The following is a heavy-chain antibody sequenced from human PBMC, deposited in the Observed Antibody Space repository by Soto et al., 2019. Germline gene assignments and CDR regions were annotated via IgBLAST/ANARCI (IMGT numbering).Heavy chain of an antibody. Sequence: QVQLQESGPGLVKPSETLSLTCTVSGGSISSYYWSWIRQPPGKGPEWIGYIYYSGSTNYNPSLKRRVTISVDTSKNQFSLKLSSVTAADTAVYYCARRYGEAFEIWGQGTMVTVSS. D-gene: IGHD4-17*01. CDR1: GGSISSYY. CDR2: IYYSGST. CDR3: ARRYGEAFEI. J-gene: IGHJ3*02. V-gene: IGHV4-59*08.